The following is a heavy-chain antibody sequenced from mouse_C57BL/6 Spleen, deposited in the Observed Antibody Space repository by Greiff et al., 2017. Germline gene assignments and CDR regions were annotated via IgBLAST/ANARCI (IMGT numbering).Heavy chain of an antibody. CDR3: ARGSSLYYCDF. CDR2: IYPRDGGT. Sequence: QVHVKQSGPELVKPGASVKLSCKASGYTFTGYDINWVKQRPGQGLAWIGWIYPRDGGTTYNEKFKGKATLTVDTSSSTAYMERHSLTAEYASVYFRARGSSLYYCDFWGKGTTLTVSS. CDR1: GYTFTGYD. D-gene: IGHD1-1*01. J-gene: IGHJ2*01. V-gene: IGHV1-85*01.